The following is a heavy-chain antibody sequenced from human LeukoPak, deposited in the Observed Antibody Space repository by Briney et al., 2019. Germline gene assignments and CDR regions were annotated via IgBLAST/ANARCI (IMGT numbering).Heavy chain of an antibody. CDR3: AKGSYYDSSGSFYFDY. D-gene: IGHD3-22*01. V-gene: IGHV3-23*01. CDR2: ISGSGDNT. J-gene: IGHJ4*02. Sequence: GSLRLSCAASGFTFSDYYMSWIRQAPGKGLEWVSGISGSGDNTYYADSVKGRFTISRDNSKNTLYVQVNSLGTEDTAAYYCAKGSYYDSSGSFYFDYWGQGTLVTVSS. CDR1: GFTFSDYY.